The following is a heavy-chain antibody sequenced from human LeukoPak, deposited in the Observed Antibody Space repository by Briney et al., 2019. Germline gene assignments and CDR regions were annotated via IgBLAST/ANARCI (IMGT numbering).Heavy chain of an antibody. CDR2: IYYRGNT. V-gene: IGHV4-39*02. D-gene: IGHD3-22*01. CDR3: ARSYYYDYRQIDY. Sequence: PSETLSLTCTVSGDSISTSSYYGGWIRQPLGKGLECLGSIYYRGNTYYNPSLKSRVTISVNTPKNHFSLNLYSVTAADTAGFYCARSYYYDYRQIDYWGQGTLVTVSS. J-gene: IGHJ4*02. CDR1: GDSISTSSYY.